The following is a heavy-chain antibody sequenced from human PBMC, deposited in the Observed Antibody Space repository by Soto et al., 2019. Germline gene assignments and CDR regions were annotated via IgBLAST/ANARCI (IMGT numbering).Heavy chain of an antibody. J-gene: IGHJ3*02. D-gene: IGHD2-15*01. V-gene: IGHV4-31*03. Sequence: LSLTCTVSGGSISSGGYYWSWIRQHPGKGLEWIGYIYYSGSTYYNPSLKSRVTISVDTSKNQFSLKLSSVTAADTAVYYCARDPGGYCSGGSCNDAFDIWGQGTMVT. CDR3: ARDPGGYCSGGSCNDAFDI. CDR2: IYYSGST. CDR1: GGSISSGGYY.